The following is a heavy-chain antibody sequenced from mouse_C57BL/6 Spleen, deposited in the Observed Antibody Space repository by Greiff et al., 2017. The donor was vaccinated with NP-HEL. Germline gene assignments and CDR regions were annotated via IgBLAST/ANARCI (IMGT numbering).Heavy chain of an antibody. CDR3: ARRSYSNYLYAMDY. V-gene: IGHV3-6*01. Sequence: ESGPGLVKPSQSLSLTCSVTGYSITSGYYWNWIRQFPGNKLEWMGYISYDGSNNYNPSLKNRISITRDTSKNQFFLKLNSVTTEDTATYYCARRSYSNYLYAMDYWGQGTSVTVSS. CDR1: GYSITSGYY. D-gene: IGHD2-5*01. J-gene: IGHJ4*01. CDR2: ISYDGSN.